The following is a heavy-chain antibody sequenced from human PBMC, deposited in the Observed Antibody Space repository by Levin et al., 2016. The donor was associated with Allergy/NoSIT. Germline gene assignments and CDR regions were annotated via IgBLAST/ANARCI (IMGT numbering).Heavy chain of an antibody. Sequence: GESLKISCAVSGFTLRSYWMHWVRQAPGKGLVWVSCLNNDGRTTTYADSVKGRFTISRDNAKKTLFLQMNSLRVEDTAVYYCARLSGDYNNYMDVWGKGTTVTVSS. V-gene: IGHV3-74*01. CDR2: LNNDGRTT. CDR3: ARLSGDYNNYMDV. J-gene: IGHJ6*03. D-gene: IGHD5-12*01. CDR1: GFTLRSYW.